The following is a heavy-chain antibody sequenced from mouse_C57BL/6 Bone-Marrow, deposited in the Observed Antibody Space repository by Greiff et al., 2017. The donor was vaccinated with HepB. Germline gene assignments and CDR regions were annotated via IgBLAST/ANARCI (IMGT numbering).Heavy chain of an antibody. Sequence: VQLQQSGAELVRPGASVKLSCTASGFNIKDDYMHWVKQRPEQGLEWIGWIDPENGDTEYASKFQGKATITADTSSNTAYLQLSSLTSEDTAVYYCTTALYGSSCGRGDDWGQGTTLTVSS. CDR2: IDPENGDT. CDR3: TTALYGSSCGRGDD. CDR1: GFNIKDDY. V-gene: IGHV14-4*01. D-gene: IGHD1-1*01. J-gene: IGHJ2*01.